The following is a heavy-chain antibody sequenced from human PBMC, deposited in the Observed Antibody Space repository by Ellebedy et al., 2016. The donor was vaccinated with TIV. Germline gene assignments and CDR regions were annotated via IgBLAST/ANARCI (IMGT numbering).Heavy chain of an antibody. CDR3: VRDQMGSSYPFDY. Sequence: GESLKISXAASGFSFSDYSMHWVRQAPGKGLVWVSRIHSDGRTTSYADSVKGRFTISRDSAKNMLYLQRNRLRAEDTAVFYCVRDQMGSSYPFDYWGQGTRVTVSP. J-gene: IGHJ4*02. CDR1: GFSFSDYS. V-gene: IGHV3-74*01. CDR2: IHSDGRTT. D-gene: IGHD5-24*01.